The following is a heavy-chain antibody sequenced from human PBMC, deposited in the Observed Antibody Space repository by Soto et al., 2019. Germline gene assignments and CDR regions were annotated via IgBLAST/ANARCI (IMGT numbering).Heavy chain of an antibody. CDR1: GFTFSSYG. D-gene: IGHD5-12*01. CDR3: AKVVAADGVEDY. Sequence: GVSLRLSCAASGFTFSSYGMHWVRQAPGKGLEWVAVISYDGSNKYYADSVKGRFTISRDNSKNTLYLQMNSLRAEDTAVYYCAKVVAADGVEDYWGQGTLVTVSS. J-gene: IGHJ4*02. V-gene: IGHV3-30*18. CDR2: ISYDGSNK.